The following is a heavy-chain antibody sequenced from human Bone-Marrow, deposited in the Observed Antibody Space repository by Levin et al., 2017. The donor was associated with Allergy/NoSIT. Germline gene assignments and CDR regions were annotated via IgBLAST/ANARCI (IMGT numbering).Heavy chain of an antibody. V-gene: IGHV3-30*18. CDR3: AKQETESYFEY. CDR1: GFDFSNYG. J-gene: IGHJ4*02. Sequence: AGGSLRLSCIASGFDFSNYGMHWVRQAPGKGLEWVAVISFDSGDKHYADSVKGRFTISRDNSKNMLYLQMNSLSGEDTAVYYCAKQETESYFEYWGQVILVTVSS. CDR2: ISFDSGDK.